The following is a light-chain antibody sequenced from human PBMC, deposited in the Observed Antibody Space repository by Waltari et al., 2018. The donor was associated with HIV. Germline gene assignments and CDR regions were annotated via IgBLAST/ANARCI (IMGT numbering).Light chain of an antibody. V-gene: IGLV1-47*01. J-gene: IGLJ3*02. CDR3: AVWDDSLTNWL. Sequence: QSVLTQPPSVSGTPGQRVTISCSGGNSNIGSNYVYWYQQLPGTAPKLLIYRNNQRPSGVPDGFSGSKSGTSASLAISGLRSEDEADYYCAVWDDSLTNWLFGGGTKLTVL. CDR1: NSNIGSNY. CDR2: RNN.